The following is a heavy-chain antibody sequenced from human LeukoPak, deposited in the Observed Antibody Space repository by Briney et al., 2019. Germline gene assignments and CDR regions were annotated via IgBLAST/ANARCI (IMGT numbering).Heavy chain of an antibody. D-gene: IGHD6-13*01. CDR3: ARTLAAAGTFYFDY. J-gene: IGHJ4*02. CDR2: IFHSEST. CDR1: GGSMNSGTYY. Sequence: SQTLSLTCTVSGGSMNSGTYYWSWIRRPPGKGLEWIGYIFHSESTYYNPSLKNRVTISVGRSNNQFSLRLNSVTAADTAVYFCARTLAAAGTFYFDYWGQGMLVTVSS. V-gene: IGHV4-30-2*01.